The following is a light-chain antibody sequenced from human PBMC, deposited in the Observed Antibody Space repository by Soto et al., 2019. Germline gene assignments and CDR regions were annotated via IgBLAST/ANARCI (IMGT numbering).Light chain of an antibody. CDR2: DVS. V-gene: IGKV3D-20*02. Sequence: EIVFTQSPGTLSFSPGARATLSCRASQTFSNSFLSWFQQIPGQAPRLLVYDVSNRATGIPARFSGGGSGTDFTLTISNLEPEDFAVYYCQQRSDWPWTFGQGTKVDIK. CDR3: QQRSDWPWT. J-gene: IGKJ1*01. CDR1: QTFSNSF.